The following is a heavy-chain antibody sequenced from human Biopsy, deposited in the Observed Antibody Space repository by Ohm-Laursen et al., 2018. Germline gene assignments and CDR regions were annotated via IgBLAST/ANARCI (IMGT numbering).Heavy chain of an antibody. CDR1: GFSLSDPRVG. CDR2: IVSNDET. Sequence: TQTLTLTSTVSGFSLSDPRVGVSWIRQPPGKALEWLGHIVSNDETSYSTSLKSRLTISKDTSKSQVILTMTNMDPVDTATYYCAHYYDFLTKYYYFDYWGQGTLVTVSS. D-gene: IGHD3-9*01. CDR3: AHYYDFLTKYYYFDY. J-gene: IGHJ4*02. V-gene: IGHV2-26*01.